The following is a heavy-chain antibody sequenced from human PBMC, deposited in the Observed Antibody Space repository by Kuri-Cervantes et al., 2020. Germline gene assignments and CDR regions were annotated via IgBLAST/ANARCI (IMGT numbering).Heavy chain of an antibody. CDR2: IKTRSDGETT. V-gene: IGHV3-15*01. D-gene: IGHD3-22*01. J-gene: IGHJ4*02. CDR3: TRSPATTMIVVVIHLDY. Sequence: ETLSLTCAASGLPFRSAWMSWVRQAPGKGLEWVGRIKTRSDGETTDYNALVKGRFTISRDDSKNTVYLQMNSLRIEDTAVYYCTRSPATTMIVVVIHLDYWGQGTLVTVSS. CDR1: GLPFRSAW.